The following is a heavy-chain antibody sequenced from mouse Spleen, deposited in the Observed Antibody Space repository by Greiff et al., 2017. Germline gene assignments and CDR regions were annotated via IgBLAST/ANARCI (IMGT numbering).Heavy chain of an antibody. CDR1: GYSFTGYY. V-gene: IGHV1-31*01. Sequence: EVQLQQSGPELVKPGASVKISCKASGYSFTGYYMHWVKQSHVKSLEWIGRINPYNGATSYNQNFKDKASLTVDKSSSTAYMELHSLTSEDSAVYYCARGNGYYWYFDVWGAGTTVTVSS. CDR3: ARGNGYYWYFDV. D-gene: IGHD2-2*01. CDR2: INPYNGAT. J-gene: IGHJ1*01.